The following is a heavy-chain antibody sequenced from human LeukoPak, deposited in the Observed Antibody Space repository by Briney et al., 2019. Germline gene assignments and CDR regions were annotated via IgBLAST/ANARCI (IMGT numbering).Heavy chain of an antibody. CDR2: IYTSGST. V-gene: IGHV4-61*02. D-gene: IGHD3-10*01. CDR1: GGSISSGSYY. Sequence: SETLSLTCTVSGGSISSGSYYWSWIRQPAGKGLEWIGRIYTSGSTNYNPSLKSRVTISVDTSKNQFSLKLSSVTAADTAVYYCARDMGFGDPFDYWGQGTLVTVSS. CDR3: ARDMGFGDPFDY. J-gene: IGHJ4*02.